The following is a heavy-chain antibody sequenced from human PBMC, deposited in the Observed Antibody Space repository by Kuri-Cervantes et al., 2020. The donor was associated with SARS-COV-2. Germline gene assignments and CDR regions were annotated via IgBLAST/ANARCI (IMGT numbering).Heavy chain of an antibody. V-gene: IGHV4-59*01. CDR1: GGSISSYY. J-gene: IGHJ6*03. Sequence: SETLSLTCTVSGGSISSYYWSWIRQPPGKGLEWIGYIYYSGSTNYNPSLKSRVTISVDTSKNQFSLKLSSVTAADTAVYYCARSGICSSTSCYTGKAYYYYYYMDVWGKGTTVTVSS. CDR2: IYYSGST. D-gene: IGHD2-2*02. CDR3: ARSGICSSTSCYTGKAYYYYYYMDV.